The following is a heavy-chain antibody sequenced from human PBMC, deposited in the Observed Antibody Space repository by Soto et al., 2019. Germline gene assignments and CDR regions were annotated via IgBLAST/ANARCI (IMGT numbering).Heavy chain of an antibody. J-gene: IGHJ6*03. CDR1: GFTFGTYS. Sequence: GGSLRLSCAASGFTFGTYSMNWVRQAPGKGLEWVSAISSSGAYIYFADSVQGRFTISRDNAKNSLYLQMNSLRDEDTAVYHCARDPGCNGGSCYSGYFYFMDVWGKGTPVTVSS. CDR2: ISSSGAYI. D-gene: IGHD2-15*01. CDR3: ARDPGCNGGSCYSGYFYFMDV. V-gene: IGHV3-21*01.